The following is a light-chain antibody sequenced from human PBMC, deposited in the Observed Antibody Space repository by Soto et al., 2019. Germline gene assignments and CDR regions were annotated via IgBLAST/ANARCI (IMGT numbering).Light chain of an antibody. Sequence: QSALTQPPSVSAAPGQQVTISCSGATSNIGNNYVSWYQQLPGTAPKLLIYDTNNRPSGIPDRFSGSKSGTSATLGITGLQTGDEAVYYCGAWDSSLSGVLFGGGTKVTVL. CDR3: GAWDSSLSGVL. J-gene: IGLJ2*01. CDR1: TSNIGNNY. CDR2: DTN. V-gene: IGLV1-51*01.